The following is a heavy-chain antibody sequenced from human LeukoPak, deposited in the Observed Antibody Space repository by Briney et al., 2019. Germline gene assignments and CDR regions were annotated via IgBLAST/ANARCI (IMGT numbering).Heavy chain of an antibody. CDR3: ARAEKRWLQLV. V-gene: IGHV4-59*01. CDR2: IYYSGST. J-gene: IGHJ4*02. D-gene: IGHD5-24*01. Sequence: SETLSLTCTVSGGSISSYYWSWIRQPPGKGLEWIGYIYYSGSTNYNPSLKSRVTISVDTSKNQFSLKLSSVTAADTAVYYCARAEKRWLQLVWGQGTLVTVSS. CDR1: GGSISSYY.